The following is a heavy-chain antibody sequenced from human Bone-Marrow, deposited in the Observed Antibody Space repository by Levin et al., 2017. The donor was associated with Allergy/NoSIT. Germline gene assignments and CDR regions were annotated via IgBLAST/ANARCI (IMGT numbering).Heavy chain of an antibody. D-gene: IGHD6-19*01. CDR2: ISYDGSNK. J-gene: IGHJ6*02. Sequence: LSLTCAASGFPFSSYGMHWVRQAPGKGLEWVAVISYDGSNKYYADSVKGRFTISRDNSKNTLYLQMNSLRAEDTAVYYCAKDLAYSSGRFYYYYGMDVWGQGTTVTVSS. CDR1: GFPFSSYG. CDR3: AKDLAYSSGRFYYYYGMDV. V-gene: IGHV3-30*18.